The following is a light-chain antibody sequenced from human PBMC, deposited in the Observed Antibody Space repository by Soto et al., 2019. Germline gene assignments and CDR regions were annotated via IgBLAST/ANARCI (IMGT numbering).Light chain of an antibody. V-gene: IGKV1-39*01. Sequence: DIQMPQSPSSLSASVGDRVTITCRASQSISSYLNWYQQKPGKAPKLLIYAASSLQSGVPSRFSGSGSGTDFTLTISSLQPEDFATYYCQQSYSTPRTFGGGTKVDI. J-gene: IGKJ4*01. CDR2: AAS. CDR1: QSISSY. CDR3: QQSYSTPRT.